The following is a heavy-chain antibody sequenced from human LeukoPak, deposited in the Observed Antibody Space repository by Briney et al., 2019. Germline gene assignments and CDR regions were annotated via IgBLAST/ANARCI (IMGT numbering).Heavy chain of an antibody. CDR1: GYTLTELS. J-gene: IGHJ4*02. D-gene: IGHD3-10*01. Sequence: ASVKASSKVSGYTLTELSMHWVRQAPGKGLEWMGGFDPEDGETIYAQKFQGRVTMTEDTSTDTAYMELSSLRSEDTAVYYCASMVRGVILPFDYWGQGTLVTVSS. CDR3: ASMVRGVILPFDY. CDR2: FDPEDGET. V-gene: IGHV1-24*01.